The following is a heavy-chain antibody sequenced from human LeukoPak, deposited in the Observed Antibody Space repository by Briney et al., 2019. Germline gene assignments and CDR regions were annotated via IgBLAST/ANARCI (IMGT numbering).Heavy chain of an antibody. J-gene: IGHJ4*02. CDR1: GFTFSSYA. CDR2: ISGSGGST. Sequence: GGSLRLPCAASGFTFSSYAMSWVRQAPGKGLEWVSAISGSGGSTYYADSVKGRFTISRDNSKNTLYLQMNSLRAEDTAVYYCAKDHGVLAVASLDYWGQGTLVTVSS. V-gene: IGHV3-23*01. D-gene: IGHD6-19*01. CDR3: AKDHGVLAVASLDY.